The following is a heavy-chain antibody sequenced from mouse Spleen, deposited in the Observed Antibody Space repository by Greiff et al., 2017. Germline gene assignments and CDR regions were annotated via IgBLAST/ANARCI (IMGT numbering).Heavy chain of an antibody. CDR2: ISSGGSYT. CDR1: GFTFSSYA. V-gene: IGHV5-9-3*01. D-gene: IGHD2-14*01. Sequence: EVQGVESGGGLVKPGGSLKLSCAASGFTFSSYAMSWVRQTPEKRLEWVATISSGGSYTYYPDSVKGRFTISRDNAKNTLYLQMSSLRSEDTAMYYCARSYYRYEGAMDYWGQEPQSPSPQ. CDR3: ARSYYRYEGAMDY. J-gene: IGHJ4*01.